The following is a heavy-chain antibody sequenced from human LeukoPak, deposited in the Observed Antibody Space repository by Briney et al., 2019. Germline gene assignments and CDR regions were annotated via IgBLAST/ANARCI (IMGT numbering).Heavy chain of an antibody. CDR2: INNSGST. D-gene: IGHD3-3*01. CDR3: ARSAGDFWSGGPVDGYKAALDY. J-gene: IGHJ4*02. CDR1: GWSFSDYY. Sequence: PSETLSLTCAAYGWSFSDYYRSWIRQPPGKGLEWIGEINNSGSTNYNPSLKSRVTISVDTSKNQFSLKLSSVTAADTAVYYCARSAGDFWSGGPVDGYKAALDYWGQGTLVTVSS. V-gene: IGHV4-34*01.